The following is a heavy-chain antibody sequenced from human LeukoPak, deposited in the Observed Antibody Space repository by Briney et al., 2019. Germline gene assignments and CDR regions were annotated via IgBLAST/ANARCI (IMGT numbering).Heavy chain of an antibody. V-gene: IGHV3-11*01. CDR2: ISSSGNII. J-gene: IGHJ4*02. CDR3: ARAMFGGVIGKFDD. CDR1: GFTFSDYN. D-gene: IGHD3-16*02. Sequence: PGGSLRLSCAASGFTFSDYNMNWIRQAPGKGLEWVSHISSSGNIIYYVDSVKGRFTISRDNAKNSLYLQMNSLRAEDTAVYYCARAMFGGVIGKFDDWSQGWLVTVSS.